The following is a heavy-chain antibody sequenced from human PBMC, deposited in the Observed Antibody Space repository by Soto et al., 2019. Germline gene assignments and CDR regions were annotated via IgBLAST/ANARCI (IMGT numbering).Heavy chain of an antibody. D-gene: IGHD1-26*01. CDR1: GFDFTYYA. V-gene: IGHV3-30*18. J-gene: IGHJ4*02. Sequence: QVQLVESVGGAVQPGESLRLSCVASGFDFTYYAMHWVRQAPGKGLESVAVMSSDGSKIHHTDSVKGRFTISRDNSKNTRYLQMNSLRKEDKAVYFCAKDEGVGGTLGLFDYWGQGTLVSVSS. CDR3: AKDEGVGGTLGLFDY. CDR2: MSSDGSKI.